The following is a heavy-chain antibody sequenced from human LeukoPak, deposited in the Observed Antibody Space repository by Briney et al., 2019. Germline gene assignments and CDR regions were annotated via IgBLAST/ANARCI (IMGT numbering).Heavy chain of an antibody. CDR3: ARRIATRTYYFDN. Sequence: QAGGSLRLSCAASGFTFSSYSMNWVRQAPGKGLEWVSYISSSSSTIYYADSVKGRFTISRDNAKNSVYLQMNSLRAEDTAVYYCARRIATRTYYFDNWGQGTLVAVSS. CDR1: GFTFSSYS. V-gene: IGHV3-48*04. CDR2: ISSSSSTI. D-gene: IGHD6-6*01. J-gene: IGHJ4*02.